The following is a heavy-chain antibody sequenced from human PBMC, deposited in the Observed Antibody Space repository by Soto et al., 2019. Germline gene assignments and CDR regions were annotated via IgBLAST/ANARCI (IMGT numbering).Heavy chain of an antibody. J-gene: IGHJ4*02. CDR3: ARRYGGNFDY. CDR2: IYYSGST. CDR1: GGSISSYY. V-gene: IGHV4-59*01. D-gene: IGHD3-16*01. Sequence: QVQLQESGPGLVKPSETLSLTCTVSGGSISSYYWSWIRQPPGKGLEWIGYIYYSGSTNYNPSLXSXVXIAXATSKNQFSLKLSSVTAADTAVYYCARRYGGNFDYWGQGTLVTVSS.